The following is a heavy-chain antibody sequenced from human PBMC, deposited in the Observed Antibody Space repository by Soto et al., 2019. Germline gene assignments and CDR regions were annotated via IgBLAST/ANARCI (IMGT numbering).Heavy chain of an antibody. Sequence: ASVKVSCKASGGTFSSYTISWVRQAPGQGLEWMGRIIPILGIANYAQKFQGRVTITADKSTSTAYMELSSLRSEDTAVYYCARSPITIFGVVHSGVYYYYYMDVWGKGTTVTVSS. CDR2: IIPILGIA. CDR1: GGTFSSYT. D-gene: IGHD3-3*01. CDR3: ARSPITIFGVVHSGVYYYYYMDV. V-gene: IGHV1-69*02. J-gene: IGHJ6*03.